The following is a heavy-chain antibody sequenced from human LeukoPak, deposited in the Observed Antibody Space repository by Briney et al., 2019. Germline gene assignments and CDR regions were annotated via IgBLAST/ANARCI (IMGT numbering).Heavy chain of an antibody. CDR1: GFTFSSYG. Sequence: GGSLRLSCAASGFTFSSYGMHWVRQAPGKGLEWVAVISYDGSNKYYADSVKGRFTISRDNSKNTLYLQMNSLRAEDTAVYYCARLSEVDYWGQETLVTVSS. CDR3: ARLSEVDY. D-gene: IGHD4/OR15-4a*01. V-gene: IGHV3-30*03. J-gene: IGHJ4*02. CDR2: ISYDGSNK.